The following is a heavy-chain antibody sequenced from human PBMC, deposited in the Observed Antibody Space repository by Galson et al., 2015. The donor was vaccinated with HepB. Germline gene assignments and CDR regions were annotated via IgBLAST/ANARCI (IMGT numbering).Heavy chain of an antibody. CDR1: GFTFSSYA. V-gene: IGHV3-30-3*01. CDR3: ARDGVLRLPGQDRYYYYMDV. J-gene: IGHJ6*03. Sequence: SLRLSCAASGFTFSSYAMHWVRQAPGKGLEWVAVISYDGSNKYYADSVKGRFTISRDNSKNALYLQMNSLRAEDTAVYYCARDGVLRLPGQDRYYYYMDVWGKGTTVTVSS. D-gene: IGHD3-3*01. CDR2: ISYDGSNK.